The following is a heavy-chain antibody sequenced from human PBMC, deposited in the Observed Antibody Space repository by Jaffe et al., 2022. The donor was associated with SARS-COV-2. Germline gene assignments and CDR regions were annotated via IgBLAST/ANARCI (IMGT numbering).Heavy chain of an antibody. V-gene: IGHV3-48*02. CDR2: ISSSSSTI. D-gene: IGHD4-17*01. CDR1: GFTFSSYS. CDR3: VREFNGVDYGDYVFDY. Sequence: EVQLVESGGGLVQPGGSLRLSCAASGFTFSSYSMNWVRQAPGKGLEWVSYISSSSSTIYYADSVKGRFTISRDNAKNSLYLQMNSLRDEDTAVYYCVREFNGVDYGDYVFDYWGQGTLVTVSS. J-gene: IGHJ4*02.